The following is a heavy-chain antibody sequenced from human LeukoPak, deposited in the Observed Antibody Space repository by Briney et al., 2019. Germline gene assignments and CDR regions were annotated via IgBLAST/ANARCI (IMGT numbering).Heavy chain of an antibody. D-gene: IGHD3-10*01. V-gene: IGHV3-21*04. J-gene: IGHJ4*02. CDR2: ISSSSSYI. CDR1: GFTFSSYS. Sequence: GGSLRLSCAASGFTFSSYSMNWVRQAPGKGLEWVSSISSSSSYIYYADSVKGRFTISRDNAKNSLYLQMNSLRAEDTAVYYCAKLDGSGRYYFDYWGQGTLVTVSS. CDR3: AKLDGSGRYYFDY.